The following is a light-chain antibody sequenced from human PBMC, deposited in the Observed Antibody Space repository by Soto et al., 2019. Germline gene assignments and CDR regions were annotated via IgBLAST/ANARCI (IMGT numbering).Light chain of an antibody. J-gene: IGKJ5*01. CDR1: QGISGY. V-gene: IGKV1-9*01. CDR3: HSRA. CDR2: AAS. Sequence: IQLTQSPSSLSSSVGDRVTITCRASQGISGYLAWYQQKPGGAPKLLISAASTLQSGVRSRFSGSGSGTDFPLRISSLQPEDFATYFCHSRAFGQGTRLEIK.